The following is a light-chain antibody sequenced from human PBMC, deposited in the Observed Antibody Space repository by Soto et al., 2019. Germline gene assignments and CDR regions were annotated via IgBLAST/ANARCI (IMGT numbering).Light chain of an antibody. CDR1: QSVSSN. CDR3: QQYNNGPPWT. Sequence: EIVMTQSPATLSVSPGERATLSCRASQSVSSNLAWYQQKPGQAPRLLIYGASTRATGIPARFSGSGSGTVFTLTISSRQTEDFAVYYCQQYNNGPPWTFGQGTKVEIK. CDR2: GAS. J-gene: IGKJ1*01. V-gene: IGKV3-15*01.